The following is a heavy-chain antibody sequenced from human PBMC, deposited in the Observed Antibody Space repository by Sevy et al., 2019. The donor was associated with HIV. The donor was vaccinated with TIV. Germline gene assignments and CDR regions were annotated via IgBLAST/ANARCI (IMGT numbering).Heavy chain of an antibody. CDR2: IKQDGSEK. Sequence: GGSLRLSCAASGFTFSSYWMTWVRQAPGKGLEWVANIKQDGSEKYYVDSVKGRFTISRDNAKNSLYLQMNSLRAEDTAVYYCARDGSGSLWYYFDYWGQGTLVTVSS. J-gene: IGHJ4*02. D-gene: IGHD3-22*01. CDR3: ARDGSGSLWYYFDY. V-gene: IGHV3-7*01. CDR1: GFTFSSYW.